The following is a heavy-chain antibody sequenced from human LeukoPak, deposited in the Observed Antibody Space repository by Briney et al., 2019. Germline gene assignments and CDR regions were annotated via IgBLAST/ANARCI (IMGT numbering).Heavy chain of an antibody. Sequence: KASETLSLTCTGSGGSISSYYWSWIRQPPGKGLEWSSYIYYRGNTNYNPSLKSRVTISVDTTKNQYSLKLSSVTAADTAVYYGARYSPPRYASSSAGFDYWGQGALVTVSS. V-gene: IGHV4-59*01. CDR1: GGSISSYY. CDR2: IYYRGNT. CDR3: ARYSPPRYASSSAGFDY. D-gene: IGHD6-6*01. J-gene: IGHJ4*02.